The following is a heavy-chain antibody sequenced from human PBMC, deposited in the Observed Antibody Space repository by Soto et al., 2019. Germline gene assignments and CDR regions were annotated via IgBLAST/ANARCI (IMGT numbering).Heavy chain of an antibody. D-gene: IGHD1-26*01. J-gene: IGHJ4*02. CDR1: GYTFTSYG. CDR2: ISAYNGNT. CDR3: ATGSSGSYSDLFDY. V-gene: IGHV1-18*01. Sequence: ASVKVSCKASGYTFTSYGISWVRQAPGQGLEWMGWISAYNGNTNYAQKLQGRVTMTEDTSTDTAYMELSSLRSEDTAVYYCATGSSGSYSDLFDYWGQGTLVTVSS.